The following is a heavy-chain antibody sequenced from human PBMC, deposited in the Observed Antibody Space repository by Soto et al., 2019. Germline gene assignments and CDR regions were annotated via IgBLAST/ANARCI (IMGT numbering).Heavy chain of an antibody. CDR2: INDSGDLR. Sequence: GGSLRLSCVASGFTFGSYAMSWVRWAPGKGLEWVSTINDSGDLRYYAESVRGRFTISRDNSKNTLYLEVNDLRAEDTARYHCAKAFGDWYPFEKWGLGALVTVSS. J-gene: IGHJ4*02. V-gene: IGHV3-23*01. D-gene: IGHD6-19*01. CDR1: GFTFGSYA. CDR3: AKAFGDWYPFEK.